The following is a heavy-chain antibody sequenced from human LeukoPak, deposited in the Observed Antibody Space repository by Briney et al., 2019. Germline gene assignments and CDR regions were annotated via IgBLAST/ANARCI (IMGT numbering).Heavy chain of an antibody. CDR2: INTNTGNP. CDR3: AREGTGAWFQYSYYYYMDV. J-gene: IGHJ6*03. V-gene: IGHV7-4-1*02. CDR1: GYTFTSYA. Sequence: ASVKVSCKASGYTFTSYAMNWVRQAPGQGLEWMGWINTNTGNPTYAQGFTGRFVFSLDTSVSTAYLQISSLKAEDTAVYYCAREGTGAWFQYSYYYYMDVWGKGTTVTVSS. D-gene: IGHD2-8*02.